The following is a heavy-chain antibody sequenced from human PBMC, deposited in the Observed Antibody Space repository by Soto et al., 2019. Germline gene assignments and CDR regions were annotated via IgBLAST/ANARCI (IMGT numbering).Heavy chain of an antibody. V-gene: IGHV3-48*02. D-gene: IGHD3-3*01. Sequence: PGGSLRLSCAASGFTFSSYSMNWVRQAPGKGLEWVSYISSSSSTIYYADSVKGRFTISRDNAKNSLYLQMNSLRDEDTAFYYCANLTIFGVVSGYYGMDVWGQGTTVTVSS. CDR3: ANLTIFGVVSGYYGMDV. CDR2: ISSSSSTI. J-gene: IGHJ6*02. CDR1: GFTFSSYS.